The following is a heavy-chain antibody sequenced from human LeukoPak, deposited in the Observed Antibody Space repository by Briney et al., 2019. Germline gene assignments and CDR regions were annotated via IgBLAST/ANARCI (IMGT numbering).Heavy chain of an antibody. Sequence: SETLSLTCAVYGGSFSGYYWSWIREPPGKGLEWIGEINHSGSTNYNPSLKSRVTISVDTSKNQFSLKLSSVTAADTAVYYCARGNCASPSSDYYYGMDVWGQGTTVTVSS. V-gene: IGHV4-34*01. CDR1: GGSFSGYY. CDR2: INHSGST. D-gene: IGHD1-1*01. CDR3: ARGNCASPSSDYYYGMDV. J-gene: IGHJ6*02.